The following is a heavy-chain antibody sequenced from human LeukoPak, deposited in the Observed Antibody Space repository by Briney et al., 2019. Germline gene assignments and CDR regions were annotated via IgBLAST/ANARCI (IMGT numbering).Heavy chain of an antibody. V-gene: IGHV3-33*01. J-gene: IGHJ6*03. Sequence: GRSLRLSCAASGFTFSSYGMHWVRQAPGKGLEWVAVIWYDGSNKYYADSVKGRFTISRDNSKNTLYLQMNSLRAEDTAVYYCARRRGDGYKGYYYYYMDVWGKGTTVAVSS. CDR2: IWYDGSNK. CDR1: GFTFSSYG. D-gene: IGHD5-24*01. CDR3: ARRRGDGYKGYYYYYMDV.